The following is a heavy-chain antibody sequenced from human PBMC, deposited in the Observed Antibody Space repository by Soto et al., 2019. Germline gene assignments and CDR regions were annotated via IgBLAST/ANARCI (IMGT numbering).Heavy chain of an antibody. J-gene: IGHJ5*02. CDR1: GFTFSSSS. CDR3: ARDEVVILPTTTRSGFDP. Sequence: EVQLVESGGGLVKPGGSLRLSCAASGFTFSSSSMNWFRQAPGKGLEWVSSISSSSKYIYYADSVRGRFTISRDNARNSLYLQMNSLRADDTAVYYCARDEVVILPTTTRSGFDPWGQGTLVTVSS. D-gene: IGHD1-7*01. V-gene: IGHV3-21*01. CDR2: ISSSSKYI.